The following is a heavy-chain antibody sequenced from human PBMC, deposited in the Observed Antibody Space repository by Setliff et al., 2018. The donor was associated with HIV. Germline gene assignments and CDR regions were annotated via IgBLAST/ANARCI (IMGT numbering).Heavy chain of an antibody. CDR2: TIPIFGTA. V-gene: IGHV1-69*13. D-gene: IGHD1-20*01. CDR1: GYTFTAYY. Sequence: SVKVSCKSSGYTFTAYYIHWVRQARGQGLEWMGWTIPIFGTANYAQKFQDRLTISADESTGTAYMELSSLRSEDTAVYYCARGRITGSINFWGQGTLVTVS. CDR3: ARGRITGSINF. J-gene: IGHJ4*02.